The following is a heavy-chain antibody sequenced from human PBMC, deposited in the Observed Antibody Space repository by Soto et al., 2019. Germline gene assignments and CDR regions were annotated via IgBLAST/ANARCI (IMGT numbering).Heavy chain of an antibody. CDR2: VYWDDEK. Sequence: QITLKESGPTLVKPTQTLTLTCTFSGFSLSTSGVGVGWIRQPPGKALEWLALVYWDDEKRYSPSLKSRLTITKDTPKNQVTLTMTNMDPADTATYYCAPRQKLASITARRGWFAPGGQGTLVTVSS. V-gene: IGHV2-5*02. CDR1: GFSLSTSGVG. D-gene: IGHD6-6*01. J-gene: IGHJ5*02. CDR3: APRQKLASITARRGWFAP.